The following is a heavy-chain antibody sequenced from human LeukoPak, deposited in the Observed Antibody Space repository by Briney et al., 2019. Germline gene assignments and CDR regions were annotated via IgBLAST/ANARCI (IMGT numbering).Heavy chain of an antibody. D-gene: IGHD6-19*01. Sequence: GGSLRLSCAASGFTFSAYNMNWVRRTPGKGLEWASSITTSSSYMFYADSVRGRFTISRDNAENSLYLQMNSLRDEDTAVYYCARDPYSGGYGAYYYYYMDVWGKGTTVTVSS. CDR2: ITTSSSYM. J-gene: IGHJ6*03. V-gene: IGHV3-21*01. CDR3: ARDPYSGGYGAYYYYYMDV. CDR1: GFTFSAYN.